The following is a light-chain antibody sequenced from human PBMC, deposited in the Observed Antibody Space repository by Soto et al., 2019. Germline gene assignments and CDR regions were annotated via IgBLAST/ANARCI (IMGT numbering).Light chain of an antibody. CDR3: QQRTNWRGT. V-gene: IGKV3-11*01. Sequence: EIVLTQSPATLSLSPGDRATLSCRASQSVSTYLAWYQQKPGQAPRLLIYDASNRATGIPARFSGSGSGTDFTLTISSLEPEDFALYYCQQRTNWRGTFGQGTRLEIK. CDR1: QSVSTY. J-gene: IGKJ5*01. CDR2: DAS.